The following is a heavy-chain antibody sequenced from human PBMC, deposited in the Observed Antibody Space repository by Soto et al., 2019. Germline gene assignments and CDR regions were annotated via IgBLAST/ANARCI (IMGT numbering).Heavy chain of an antibody. V-gene: IGHV5-51*01. Sequence: GESLKISWKGSGYSFTSYWIGWVRQMPGKGLEWMGIIYPGDSDTRYSPSFQGQVTISADKSISTAYLQWSSLKASDTAMYYCARAMATTTVGFDYWGQGTLVTVSS. CDR2: IYPGDSDT. J-gene: IGHJ4*02. CDR3: ARAMATTTVGFDY. D-gene: IGHD5-12*01. CDR1: GYSFTSYW.